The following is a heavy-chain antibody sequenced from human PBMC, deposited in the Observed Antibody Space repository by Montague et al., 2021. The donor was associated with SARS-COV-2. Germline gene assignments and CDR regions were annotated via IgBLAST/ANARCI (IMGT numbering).Heavy chain of an antibody. CDR1: GASFLCYH. V-gene: IGHV4-34*01. D-gene: IGHD5-18*01. Sequence: SETLSLTCAVYGASFLCYHCTWIRQSPGRGVSLIGEVIHSGKTSYNPTRKSRLTMSVDTYKEQLCLRLSSVTAADTAVYFCARGSHIYETRGLRAGWFDPWGQRTLVTVSS. J-gene: IGHJ5*02. CDR3: ARGSHIYETRGLRAGWFDP. CDR2: VIHSGKT.